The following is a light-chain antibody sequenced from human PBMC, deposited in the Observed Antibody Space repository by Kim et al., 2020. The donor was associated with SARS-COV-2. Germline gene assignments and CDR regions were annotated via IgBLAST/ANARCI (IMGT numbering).Light chain of an antibody. V-gene: IGKV2-29*02. CDR3: MQGIHLALT. J-gene: IGKJ4*01. Sequence: SQPASISCKSSQSLLHRDGKTYLSWYLQRPGQSPQLLIYEVSSRFSGVSVRFSGSGSGTDFTLEISRVEAEDVGTYYCMQGIHLALTFGGGTKVDIK. CDR2: EVS. CDR1: QSLLHRDGKTY.